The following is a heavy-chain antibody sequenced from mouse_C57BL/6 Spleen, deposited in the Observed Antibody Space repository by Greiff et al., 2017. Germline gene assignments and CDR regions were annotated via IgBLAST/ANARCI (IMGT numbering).Heavy chain of an antibody. D-gene: IGHD1-1*01. CDR3: ARVTTVGYFDY. CDR2: ISDGGSYT. CDR1: GFTFSSYA. J-gene: IGHJ2*01. V-gene: IGHV5-4*03. Sequence: EVNLVESGGGLVKPGGSLKLSCAASGFTFSSYAMSWVRQTPEKRLEWVATISDGGSYTYYPDNVKGRFTISRDNAKNNLYLQMSHLKSEDTAMYYCARVTTVGYFDYWGQGTTLTGSS.